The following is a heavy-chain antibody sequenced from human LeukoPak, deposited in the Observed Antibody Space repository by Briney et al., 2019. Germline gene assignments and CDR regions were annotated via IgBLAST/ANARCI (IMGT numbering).Heavy chain of an antibody. CDR1: GGSFSGYY. J-gene: IGHJ4*02. CDR2: INHSGST. D-gene: IGHD6-19*01. CDR3: ASLIAVATN. V-gene: IGHV4-34*01. Sequence: SETLSLTCAVYGGSFSGYYWSWIRQPPGKGLEWIGEINHSGSTNYNPSLKSRVTISVDTSKNQFSLKLSSVTAADTAVYYCASLIAVATNRGQGTLVTVSS.